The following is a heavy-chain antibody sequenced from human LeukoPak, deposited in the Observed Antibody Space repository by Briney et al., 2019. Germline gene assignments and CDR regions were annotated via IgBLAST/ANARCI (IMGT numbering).Heavy chain of an antibody. CDR2: INPNSGGT. Sequence: ASVKVSCKASGYTFTGYYMHWVRQAPGQGLEWMGWINPNSGGTNYAQKFQGRVTMTRDTSISTAYMELSRLRSDDTAEYYCARVYDILTGYYPNLDYWGQGTLVTVSS. D-gene: IGHD3-9*01. CDR3: ARVYDILTGYYPNLDY. V-gene: IGHV1-2*02. J-gene: IGHJ4*02. CDR1: GYTFTGYY.